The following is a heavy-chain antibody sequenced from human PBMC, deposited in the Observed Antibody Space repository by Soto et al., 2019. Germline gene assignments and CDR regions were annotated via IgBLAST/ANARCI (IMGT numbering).Heavy chain of an antibody. CDR2: ISYDGSNK. J-gene: IGHJ6*02. CDR3: AKEEGGGSHYYYGMDV. D-gene: IGHD3-16*01. V-gene: IGHV3-30-3*01. Sequence: QVQLVESGGGVVQPGRSLRLSCAASGFTFSSYAMHWVRQAPGKGLEWVAVISYDGSNKYYADSVKGRFTISRDNSKSAVYLQMNSLRAEDTAVYDWAKEEGGGSHYYYGMDVWGQGTTVTVSS. CDR1: GFTFSSYA.